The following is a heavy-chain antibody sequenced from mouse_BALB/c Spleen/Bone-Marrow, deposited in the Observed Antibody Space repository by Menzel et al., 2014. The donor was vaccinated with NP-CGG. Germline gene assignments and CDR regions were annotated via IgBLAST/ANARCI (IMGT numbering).Heavy chain of an antibody. J-gene: IGHJ3*01. D-gene: IGHD2-14*01. V-gene: IGHV1S56*01. CDR3: ARGGYDGAWFAY. Sequence: VQLQQSGPELVKPGASVRISCKASGYTSTTYYIHWVKQRPGQGLEWIGWIYPGNVNTNYSEKFKGKATLTADKSSSTAYMQLSSLTSEDSAVYFCARGGYDGAWFAYWGQGTLVTVSA. CDR2: IYPGNVNT. CDR1: GYTSTTYY.